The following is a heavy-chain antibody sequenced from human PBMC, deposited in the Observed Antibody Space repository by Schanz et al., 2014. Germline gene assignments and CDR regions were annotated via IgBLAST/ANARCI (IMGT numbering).Heavy chain of an antibody. J-gene: IGHJ4*02. Sequence: EVQLVESGGVVVQPGGSLRLSCAGSGFTFSSYAMSWVRQAPGKGLEWISAISGSGVSTHYADSVKGRFSISRDNSQNTLYLQMDSLRPEDTAVYFCAKDTGYCHGGACYCFEYWGLGILVTVSS. CDR1: GFTFSSYA. D-gene: IGHD2-8*02. CDR3: AKDTGYCHGGACYCFEY. CDR2: ISGSGVST. V-gene: IGHV3-23*04.